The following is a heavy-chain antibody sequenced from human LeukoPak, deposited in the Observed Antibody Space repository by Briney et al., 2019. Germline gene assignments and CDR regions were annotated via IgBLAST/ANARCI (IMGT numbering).Heavy chain of an antibody. J-gene: IGHJ1*01. D-gene: IGHD3-10*01. Sequence: EASVKVSCKASGYTFTGYYMHWVRQAPGQGLEWMGWINPNSGGTNYAQKFQGRVTMTRDTSISTAYMELSRLRSDDTAVYYCARADPYYYGSGSYLHFQHWGQGTLVTVSS. CDR1: GYTFTGYY. CDR2: INPNSGGT. V-gene: IGHV1-2*02. CDR3: ARADPYYYGSGSYLHFQH.